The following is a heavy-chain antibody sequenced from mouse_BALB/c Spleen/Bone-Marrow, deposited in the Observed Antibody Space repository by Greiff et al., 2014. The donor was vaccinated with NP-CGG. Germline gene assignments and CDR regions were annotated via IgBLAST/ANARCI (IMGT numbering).Heavy chain of an antibody. CDR1: GYTFTSYW. CDR2: IYPGSGST. J-gene: IGHJ4*01. V-gene: IGHV1S22*01. Sequence: LQQPGSELVRPGASVELSCKASGYTFTSYWMHWVKQRPGQGLEWIGNIYPGSGSTNYDEKFKSKATLTVDTSSSTAYMQLSSLTSEDSAVYYCTREVRRYAMNSRGQAPSAPFSS. D-gene: IGHD2-14*01. CDR3: TREVRRYAMNS.